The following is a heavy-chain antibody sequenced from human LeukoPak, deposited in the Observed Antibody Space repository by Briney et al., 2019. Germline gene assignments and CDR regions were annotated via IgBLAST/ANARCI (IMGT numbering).Heavy chain of an antibody. Sequence: PSETLSLTCAVYGRSFSVYYWSWIRQPPGKGLEWIGEINHSGSTNYNPSLKSRVTISVDTSKNQFSLKLSSVTAADTAVYYCARGHHPRGLGTLNYWGQGTLVTVSS. D-gene: IGHD7-27*01. CDR2: INHSGST. J-gene: IGHJ4*02. CDR1: GRSFSVYY. V-gene: IGHV4-34*01. CDR3: ARGHHPRGLGTLNY.